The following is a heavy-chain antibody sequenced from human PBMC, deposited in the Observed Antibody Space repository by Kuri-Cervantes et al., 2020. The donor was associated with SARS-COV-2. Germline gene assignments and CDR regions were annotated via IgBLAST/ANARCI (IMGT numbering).Heavy chain of an antibody. V-gene: IGHV4-61*02. CDR3: ARDVTIFGVVIKGVLDY. Sequence: LRLSCTVSGGSISSSSYYWGWIRQPPGKGLEWIGRIYTSGSTNYNPSLKSRVTMSVDTSKNQFSLKLSSVTAADTAVYYCARDVTIFGVVIKGVLDYWGQGTLVTVSS. CDR1: GGSISSSSYY. D-gene: IGHD3-3*01. CDR2: IYTSGST. J-gene: IGHJ4*02.